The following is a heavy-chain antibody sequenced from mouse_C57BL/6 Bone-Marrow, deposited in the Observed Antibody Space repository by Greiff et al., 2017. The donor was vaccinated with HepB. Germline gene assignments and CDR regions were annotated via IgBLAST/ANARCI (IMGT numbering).Heavy chain of an antibody. D-gene: IGHD1-1*01. Sequence: EVQLVESGGGLVKPGGSLKLSCAASGFTFSSYAMSWVRQTPEKRLEWVATISDGGSYTYYPDNVKGRFTISRDNAKNNLYLQMSHLKSEDTAMYYCARDRGVLLRLYYFDYWGQGTTLTVSS. J-gene: IGHJ2*01. V-gene: IGHV5-4*01. CDR1: GFTFSSYA. CDR3: ARDRGVLLRLYYFDY. CDR2: ISDGGSYT.